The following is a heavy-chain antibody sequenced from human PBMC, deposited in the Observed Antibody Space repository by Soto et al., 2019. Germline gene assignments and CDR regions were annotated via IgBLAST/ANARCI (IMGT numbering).Heavy chain of an antibody. CDR3: ATALGCRSTSCTLDY. Sequence: HVQLVQSGAEVKKPGCSVKVSCKASGGTFGSYAYSWVRQAPGQGLEWMGGIIPVSGAAHYAQKFQGRVTITADESTSTAYMELSSLSSQDTAVYYCATALGCRSTSCTLDYWGQGTRVIVSS. D-gene: IGHD2-2*01. CDR2: IIPVSGAA. V-gene: IGHV1-69*01. CDR1: GGTFGSYA. J-gene: IGHJ4*02.